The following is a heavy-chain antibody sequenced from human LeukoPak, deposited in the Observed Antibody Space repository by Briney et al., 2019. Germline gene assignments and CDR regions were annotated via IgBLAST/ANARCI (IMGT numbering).Heavy chain of an antibody. Sequence: GASVKVSCKTSGYTFTSYYISWVRQAPGQGLEWMAWISAYNGNTKYAQKFQGRVTMTTDTSTSTAYMELSRLRSDDTAVYYCHVLLSVAGGLIDYWGQGTLVTVSS. J-gene: IGHJ4*02. CDR2: ISAYNGNT. CDR3: HVLLSVAGGLIDY. CDR1: GYTFTSYY. D-gene: IGHD6-19*01. V-gene: IGHV1-18*01.